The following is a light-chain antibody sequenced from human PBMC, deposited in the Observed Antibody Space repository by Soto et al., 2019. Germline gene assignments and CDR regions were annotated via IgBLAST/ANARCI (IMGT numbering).Light chain of an antibody. V-gene: IGKV3-11*01. CDR1: QSVSSY. CDR2: DAS. Sequence: PGERATLSCRASQSVSSYFAWYQQKPGQVPRLLIYDASTRAAGIPARFSGSGSGTDFTLTISSLEPEDFAVYYCQQRSDWPLTFGGGTKVEIK. CDR3: QQRSDWPLT. J-gene: IGKJ4*01.